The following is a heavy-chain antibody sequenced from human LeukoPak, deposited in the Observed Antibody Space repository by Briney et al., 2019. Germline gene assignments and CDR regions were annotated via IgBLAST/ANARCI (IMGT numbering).Heavy chain of an antibody. CDR3: ARDQPCSSTSCHYNWFDP. Sequence: GGSVGLSCAASGFTFDDYGMSWVRQAPGKGLEWVSGINWNGGSTGYADSVKGRFTISRDNAKNSLYLHMNSLRAEDTALYYCARDQPCSSTSCHYNWFDPWGQGTLVTVSS. CDR1: GFTFDDYG. CDR2: INWNGGST. D-gene: IGHD2-2*01. V-gene: IGHV3-20*04. J-gene: IGHJ5*02.